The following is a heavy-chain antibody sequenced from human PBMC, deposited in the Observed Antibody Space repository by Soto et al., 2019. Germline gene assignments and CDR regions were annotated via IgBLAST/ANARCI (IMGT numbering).Heavy chain of an antibody. CDR1: GGSFSGYY. J-gene: IGHJ6*03. CDR3: ARGYRGPVAIRYYYYYMDV. V-gene: IGHV4-34*01. CDR2: INHSGST. Sequence: SETLSLTCAVYGGSFSGYYWSWIRQPPGKGLEWIGEINHSGSTNYNPSLKSRVTISVDTSKNQFSLKLSSVTAADTAVYYCARGYRGPVAIRYYYYYMDVWGKGTTVTVSS. D-gene: IGHD2-2*01.